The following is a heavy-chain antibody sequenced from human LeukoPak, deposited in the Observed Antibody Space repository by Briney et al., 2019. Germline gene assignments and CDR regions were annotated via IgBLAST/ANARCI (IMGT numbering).Heavy chain of an antibody. CDR3: ARDGGYGDYWYFDL. D-gene: IGHD4-17*01. V-gene: IGHV3-33*01. Sequence: GGSLRLSCAASGFTFSSYGMHWVRQAPGKGLEWVAAIWYDGTNQYYGDAVKGRFTISKDSSKNTVYLQMNSLRVEDTAVYTCARDGGYGDYWYFDLWGRGTLVTVSS. CDR2: IWYDGTNQ. J-gene: IGHJ2*01. CDR1: GFTFSSYG.